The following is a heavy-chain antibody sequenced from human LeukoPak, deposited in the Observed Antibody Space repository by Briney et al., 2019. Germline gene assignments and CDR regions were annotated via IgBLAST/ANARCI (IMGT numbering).Heavy chain of an antibody. CDR1: RASVSSYY. V-gene: IGHV4-59*02. D-gene: IGHD3-22*01. CDR2: TYISGRS. CDR3: ATFSYYYDSNGYHDALDI. J-gene: IGHJ3*02. Sequence: MPSETLSLTCSVSRASVSSYYWTWIRQPPGKGLEWIGYTYISGRSNYNPSLKSRVTMSVDTSKNQFSLKLTSVTAAGTAVYYCATFSYYYDSNGYHDALDIWGQGTMVTVSS.